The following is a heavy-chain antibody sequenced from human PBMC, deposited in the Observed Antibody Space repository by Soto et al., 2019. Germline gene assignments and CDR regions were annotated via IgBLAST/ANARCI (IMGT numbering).Heavy chain of an antibody. Sequence: PGGSLRLSCAASGFTFSSYSMNWVRQAPGKGLEWVSSISSSSSYIYYADSVEGRFTISRDNAKNSLYLQMNSLRAEDTAVYYCARDHYDILTGYYKGPCYGMDVWGQGTTLTVSS. CDR1: GFTFSSYS. CDR2: ISSSSSYI. CDR3: ARDHYDILTGYYKGPCYGMDV. V-gene: IGHV3-21*01. J-gene: IGHJ6*02. D-gene: IGHD3-9*01.